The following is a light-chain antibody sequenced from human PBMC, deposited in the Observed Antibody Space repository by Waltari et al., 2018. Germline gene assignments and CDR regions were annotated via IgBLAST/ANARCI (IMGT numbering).Light chain of an antibody. J-gene: IGLJ3*02. Sequence: SSALTQPPSVSVSPGQTAPLARAADALATQFAYWYQQKPGQAPVLVMFRDTERPSGIPERFSGSGSGTTVTLTISGVQAEDEADYYCQSADNTGDYVLFGGGTKLTVL. V-gene: IGLV3-25*03. CDR1: ALATQF. CDR2: RDT. CDR3: QSADNTGDYVL.